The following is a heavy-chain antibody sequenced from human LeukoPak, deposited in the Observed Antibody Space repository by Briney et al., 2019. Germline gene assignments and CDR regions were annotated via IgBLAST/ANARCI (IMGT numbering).Heavy chain of an antibody. D-gene: IGHD3-10*01. Sequence: GGSLRLSCAASGFTFSSYAMSWVRQAPGKGLEWVSAISGSGGSTYYADSVKGRFTISRDNSKNTLYLQMNSLRAEDTAVYYCAKGLGGSGSLYYGMDVWGQGTTVTVSS. J-gene: IGHJ6*02. CDR3: AKGLGGSGSLYYGMDV. CDR2: ISGSGGST. V-gene: IGHV3-23*01. CDR1: GFTFSSYA.